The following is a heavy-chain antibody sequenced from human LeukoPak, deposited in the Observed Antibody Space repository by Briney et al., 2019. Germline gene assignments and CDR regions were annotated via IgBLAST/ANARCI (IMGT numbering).Heavy chain of an antibody. CDR2: IYLSGST. V-gene: IGHV4-59*08. Sequence: SETLSLTCTVSGGSISSYYWSWIRQPPGKGLEWIGYIYLSGSTDYNPSLKSRVTISVDTSKNQFSLKLSSVTAADTAVYYCARSEYSSSSGHFDYWGQGTLVTVSS. J-gene: IGHJ4*02. D-gene: IGHD6-6*01. CDR3: ARSEYSSSSGHFDY. CDR1: GGSISSYY.